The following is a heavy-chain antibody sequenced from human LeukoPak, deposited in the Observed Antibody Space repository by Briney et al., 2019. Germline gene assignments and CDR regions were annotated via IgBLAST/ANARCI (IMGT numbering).Heavy chain of an antibody. CDR3: ARDGGWGWDY. Sequence: GGSLTLSCAASGFTYSDHWMSWVRQAPGKGLEWVGNIKEDGSQKYYACFGKGRFTSIRENAKNSLYLKMNSMGVEDTAVYYCARDGGWGWDYWGQGTLVTVSS. V-gene: IGHV3-7*01. J-gene: IGHJ4*02. CDR2: IKEDGSQK. D-gene: IGHD6-19*01. CDR1: GFTYSDHW.